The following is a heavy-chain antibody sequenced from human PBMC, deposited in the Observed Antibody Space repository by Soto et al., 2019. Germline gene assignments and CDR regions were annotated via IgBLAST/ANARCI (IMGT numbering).Heavy chain of an antibody. V-gene: IGHV3-30*18. J-gene: IGHJ4*02. CDR2: ISYDGSNK. Sequence: SLRLSCAASGFTFSSYGMHLVRQALGKGLEWVAVISYDGSNKYYADSVKGRLTISRDNSENTLHLQMNSLRAEDTAVYYCAKVVWPQDTSKIFDYWGPGTLVTVSS. CDR3: AKVVWPQDTSKIFDY. D-gene: IGHD2-2*01. CDR1: GFTFSSYG.